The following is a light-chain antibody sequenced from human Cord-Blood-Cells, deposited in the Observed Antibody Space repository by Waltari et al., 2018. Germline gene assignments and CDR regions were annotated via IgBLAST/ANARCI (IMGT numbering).Light chain of an antibody. Sequence: SYVLTQPPSVSVAPGKTARITCGGNNIGSKSVHWYQQKPGQAPVLVAYDDSDRPSGLPERFAGANSGNTATLTISRVEAGDEADYYCQVWDSSSDQYVFGTGTKVTVL. CDR3: QVWDSSSDQYV. CDR1: NIGSKS. J-gene: IGLJ1*01. V-gene: IGLV3-21*03. CDR2: DDS.